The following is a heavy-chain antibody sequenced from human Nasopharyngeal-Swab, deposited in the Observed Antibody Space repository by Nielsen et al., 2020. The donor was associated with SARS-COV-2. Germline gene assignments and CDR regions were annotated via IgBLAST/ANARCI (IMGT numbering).Heavy chain of an antibody. D-gene: IGHD6-19*01. CDR1: GYTFTSYY. CDR2: INPSGGST. J-gene: IGHJ6*02. Sequence: ASVKVSCKASGYTFTSYYMHWVRQAPGQGLEWMGIINPSGGSTSYAQKFQGRVTMTRDTSTSTVYMELSSLRSEDTAMYYCARDLTNSIAVAGNYYYGMDVWGQGTTVTVSS. CDR3: ARDLTNSIAVAGNYYYGMDV. V-gene: IGHV1-46*01.